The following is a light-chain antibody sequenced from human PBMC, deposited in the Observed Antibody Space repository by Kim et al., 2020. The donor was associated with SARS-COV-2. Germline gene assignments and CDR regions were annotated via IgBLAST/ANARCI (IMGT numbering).Light chain of an antibody. CDR2: GAS. CDR1: QSVSSN. CDR3: QQYNNWPFT. Sequence: SVSPGERATPSCRASQSVSSNLAWYQQKPGQAPRLLIYGASTRATGIPARFSGSGSGTEFTLTISSLQSEDFAVYYCQQYNNWPFTFGPGTKVDIK. V-gene: IGKV3-15*01. J-gene: IGKJ3*01.